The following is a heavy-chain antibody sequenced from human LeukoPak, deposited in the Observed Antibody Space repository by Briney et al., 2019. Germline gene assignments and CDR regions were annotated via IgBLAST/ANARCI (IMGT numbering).Heavy chain of an antibody. CDR3: ARVATGVAIAAAAIDP. Sequence: ASVKVSCKASGYTFTSYDINWVRQAPGQGLEWMGWMNPNSGNTGYAQKFQGRVTMTRNTSISTAYMELSSLRSEDTAVYYCARVATGVAIAAAAIDPWGQGTLVTVSS. J-gene: IGHJ5*02. CDR2: MNPNSGNT. CDR1: GYTFTSYD. V-gene: IGHV1-8*01. D-gene: IGHD6-13*01.